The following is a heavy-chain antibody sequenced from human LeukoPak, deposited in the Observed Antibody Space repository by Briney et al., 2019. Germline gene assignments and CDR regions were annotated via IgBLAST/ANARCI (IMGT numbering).Heavy chain of an antibody. D-gene: IGHD6-6*01. Sequence: GGSLRLSCAASGFTFSSYWMHWVRQAPGKGLVWVSRINSDGSSTSYADSVKGRFTISRDNAKNTLYLQMNSLRAEDTAVYYCARENRNSSSSGSARHNRGAFDIWGQGTMVTVSS. CDR3: ARENRNSSSSGSARHNRGAFDI. V-gene: IGHV3-74*01. CDR1: GFTFSSYW. J-gene: IGHJ3*02. CDR2: INSDGSST.